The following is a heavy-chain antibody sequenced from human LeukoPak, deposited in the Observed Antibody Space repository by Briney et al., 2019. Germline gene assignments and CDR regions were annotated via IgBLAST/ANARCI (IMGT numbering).Heavy chain of an antibody. CDR1: GFTFSSYS. Sequence: PGGSLRLSCAASGFTFSSYSMNWVRQAPGKGLEWVSYISSSSSTIYYADSVKGRFTISRDNAKNSLYLQMNSLRSEDTAVYYCARDIEEGPAALEGGAWFDPWGQGTLVTVSS. J-gene: IGHJ5*02. D-gene: IGHD2-2*01. CDR2: ISSSSSTI. V-gene: IGHV3-48*01. CDR3: ARDIEEGPAALEGGAWFDP.